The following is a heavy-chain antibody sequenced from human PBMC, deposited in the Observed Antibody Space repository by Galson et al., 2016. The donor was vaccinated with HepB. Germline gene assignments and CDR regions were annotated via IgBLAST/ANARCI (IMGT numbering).Heavy chain of an antibody. CDR3: AKDTLVQGIIGGYFDY. J-gene: IGHJ4*02. Sequence: SLRLSCAASGFTFTSYAMSWVRQAPGKGLEWVSAVSGSGTITYYADSVKGRFTISRDNSKNTLYLQMNSLRAEDTAVYYCAKDTLVQGIIGGYFDYWGQGILVTVSS. D-gene: IGHD3-10*01. CDR2: VSGSGTIT. V-gene: IGHV3-23*01. CDR1: GFTFTSYA.